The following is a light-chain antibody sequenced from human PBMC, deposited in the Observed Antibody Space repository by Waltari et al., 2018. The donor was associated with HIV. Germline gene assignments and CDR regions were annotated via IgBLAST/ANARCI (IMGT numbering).Light chain of an antibody. CDR2: RNN. Sequence: QSLLAQPRSVPGTPGQRVNISCSGSNSNVRTNYVYWYQQVPGVAPKLLIYRNNQRPSGVPDRFSGSKSGTSASLAISGLRTEDEGDYYCAAWDDRLSGRLFGGGTKVTVL. J-gene: IGLJ2*01. CDR3: AAWDDRLSGRL. CDR1: NSNVRTNY. V-gene: IGLV1-47*01.